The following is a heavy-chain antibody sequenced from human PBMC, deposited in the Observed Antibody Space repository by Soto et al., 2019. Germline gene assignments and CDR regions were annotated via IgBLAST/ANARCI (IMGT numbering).Heavy chain of an antibody. CDR3: VRVVVLYFDWNDN. D-gene: IGHD3-9*01. J-gene: IGHJ4*01. V-gene: IGHV4-4*02. CDR2: IHHRGTV. CDR1: GGPVSSSNW. Sequence: SETLSLTCDVSGGPVSSSNWWSWVRQPPGKGLEWIGEIHHRGTVNYNLSLKSRVTITLDKSKNQFSLKLNSVTAADTAVYYCVRVVVLYFDWNDNWGHGTLVTVSS.